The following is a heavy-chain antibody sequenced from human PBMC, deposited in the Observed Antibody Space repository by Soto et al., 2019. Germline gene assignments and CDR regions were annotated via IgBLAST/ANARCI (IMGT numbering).Heavy chain of an antibody. V-gene: IGHV3-48*02. D-gene: IGHD3-16*01. Sequence: EVQLVESGGGLVQPWGSLKLSCAVSGFTCSSHAMNWVRQAPGKGLEWIAYIHGTRSIIYYADSVKGRFTISRDNATNSLYLQMDSLRDEDTALYYCARDARNADYDYWGQGPLVTVSS. J-gene: IGHJ4*02. CDR1: GFTCSSHA. CDR2: IHGTRSII. CDR3: ARDARNADYDY.